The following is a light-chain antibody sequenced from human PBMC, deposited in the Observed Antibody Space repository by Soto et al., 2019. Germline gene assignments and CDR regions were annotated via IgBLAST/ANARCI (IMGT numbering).Light chain of an antibody. CDR2: DAS. J-gene: IGKJ1*01. Sequence: EIQMTQSPSTLSGSVGDRFTITCLASQSISSWLAWYQQKPGKAPKLLIYDASSLESGVPSRFSGSGSGTEFTLTISSLQPDDFATYYCQQYDTYSWTFGRGTKVDIK. CDR1: QSISSW. V-gene: IGKV1-5*01. CDR3: QQYDTYSWT.